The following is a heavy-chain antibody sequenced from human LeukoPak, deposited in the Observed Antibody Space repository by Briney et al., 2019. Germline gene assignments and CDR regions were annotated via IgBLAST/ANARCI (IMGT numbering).Heavy chain of an antibody. CDR2: IYYSGST. V-gene: IGHV4-39*01. Sequence: SETLSLTCTVSGGSISSSSYYWGWIRQPPGKGLEWIGSIYYSGSTYHNPSLKSRVTISVDTSKNQFSLKLSSVTAADTAVYYCARHAIAADAFDIWGQGTMVTVSS. CDR3: ARHAIAADAFDI. D-gene: IGHD6-13*01. CDR1: GGSISSSSYY. J-gene: IGHJ3*02.